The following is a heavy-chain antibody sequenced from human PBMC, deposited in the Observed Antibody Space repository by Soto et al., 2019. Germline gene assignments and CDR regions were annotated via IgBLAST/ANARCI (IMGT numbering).Heavy chain of an antibody. CDR3: ARGPPSAESYGGYYYYYYGMDV. CDR2: TYYRSKWYN. V-gene: IGHV6-1*01. J-gene: IGHJ6*02. Sequence: SQTLSLTCVISGDSVSSNSAAWNWIRQSPSRGLEWLGRTYYRSKWYNDYAVSVKSRITINPDTSKNQFSLQLNSVTPEDTAVYYCARGPPSAESYGGYYYYYYGMDVWGQGTTVTGSS. D-gene: IGHD5-18*01. CDR1: GDSVSSNSAA.